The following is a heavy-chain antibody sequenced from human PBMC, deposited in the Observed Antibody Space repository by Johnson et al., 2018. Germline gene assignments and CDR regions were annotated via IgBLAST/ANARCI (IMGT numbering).Heavy chain of an antibody. D-gene: IGHD2-15*01. V-gene: IGHV3-11*01. CDR2: MSRSGSNI. Sequence: QVQLQESGGGLVQPGGSLRLSCIASGFTFSDHYMSWSRQAPGKGLEWVSYMSRSGSNIYYADSVKGRFTLSRHNAKNSLFLQMDSLTVEDTGVYYCSRVGGAAEPYYYYMDVWGKGTTVTVSS. CDR1: GFTFSDHY. J-gene: IGHJ6*03. CDR3: SRVGGAAEPYYYYMDV.